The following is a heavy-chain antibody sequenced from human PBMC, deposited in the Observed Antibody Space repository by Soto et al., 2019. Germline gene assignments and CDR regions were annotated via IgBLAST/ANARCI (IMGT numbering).Heavy chain of an antibody. Sequence: GGSLRLSCAASGFTFSSYAMSWVRQAPGKGLEWVSAISGSGGSTYYADSVKGRFTISRDNSKNTLYLQMNSLRAEDMAVYYCAKVGYSGYDRREFDYWGQGTLVTVSS. CDR1: GFTFSSYA. D-gene: IGHD5-12*01. CDR2: ISGSGGST. J-gene: IGHJ4*02. CDR3: AKVGYSGYDRREFDY. V-gene: IGHV3-23*01.